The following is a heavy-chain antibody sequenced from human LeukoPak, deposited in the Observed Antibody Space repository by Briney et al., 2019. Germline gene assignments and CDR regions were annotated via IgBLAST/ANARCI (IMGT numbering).Heavy chain of an antibody. Sequence: ASVKVSCKASRYTFTSYYMHWVRQAPGQGLEWMGIINPSGGSTSYAQKFQGRVTMTRDTSTSTVYMELSSLRSEDTAVYYCAREAVAGFKLTEFDPWGQGTLVTVSS. CDR3: AREAVAGFKLTEFDP. V-gene: IGHV1-46*01. CDR2: INPSGGST. D-gene: IGHD6-19*01. J-gene: IGHJ5*02. CDR1: RYTFTSYY.